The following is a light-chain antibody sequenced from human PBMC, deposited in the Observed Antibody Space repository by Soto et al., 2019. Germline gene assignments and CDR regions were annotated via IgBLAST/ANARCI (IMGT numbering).Light chain of an antibody. CDR3: QQYDNLPPLLT. CDR2: DAS. Sequence: DIQMTQSPSSLSASVGDRVTITCQASQDISNYLNWYQQKPGKAPKLLIYDASNLETGVPSRFSGSGSATDFTFTISSLQPEDIATYYCQQYDNLPPLLTFGGGTKVRSN. CDR1: QDISNY. J-gene: IGKJ4*01. V-gene: IGKV1-33*01.